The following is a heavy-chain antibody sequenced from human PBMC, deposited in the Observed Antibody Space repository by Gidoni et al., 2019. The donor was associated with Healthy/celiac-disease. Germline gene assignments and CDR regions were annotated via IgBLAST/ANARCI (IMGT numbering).Heavy chain of an antibody. CDR2: IIPIFGTA. J-gene: IGHJ6*02. CDR1: GGTFSSYP. V-gene: IGHV1-69*06. Sequence: QVQLVQSGAEVKKPGSSVKVSCKASGGTFSSYPISWVRQAPGQGLEWMGGIIPIFGTANYAQKFQGRVTITAEKSTRTAYMELSSLRSEDTAVYYWARARADYRDRGYYYYGMDVWGQGTTVTVSS. D-gene: IGHD4-4*01. CDR3: ARARADYRDRGYYYYGMDV.